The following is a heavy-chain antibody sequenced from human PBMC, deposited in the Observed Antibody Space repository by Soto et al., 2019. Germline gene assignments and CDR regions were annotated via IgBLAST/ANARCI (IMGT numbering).Heavy chain of an antibody. J-gene: IGHJ4*01. CDR1: GFTFSNYA. CDR3: AKEGQYDMLTGYYFY. V-gene: IGHV3-23*01. CDR2: ISRSGDST. D-gene: IGHD3-9*01. Sequence: GGSLRLSCAASGFTFSNYAMSWVRQGPGKGLEWVSSISRSGDSTYYADSVKGRFTISRDNSKSTLFLQVNSLRAEDTAVYYCAKEGQYDMLTGYYFYWGHGSLVTVS.